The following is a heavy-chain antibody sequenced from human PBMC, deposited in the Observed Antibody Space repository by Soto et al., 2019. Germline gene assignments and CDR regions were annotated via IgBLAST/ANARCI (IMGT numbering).Heavy chain of an antibody. D-gene: IGHD6-13*01. CDR2: IIPIFGTA. Sequence: SSVKGSCKXSGGTFSSYASSWVRQAPGQGLEWMGGIIPIFGTANYAQKFQGRVTITADESTSTAYMELSSLRSEDTAVYYCARDPLYSSSWPYYYGMDVWGQGTTVTVSS. CDR1: GGTFSSYA. V-gene: IGHV1-69*13. J-gene: IGHJ6*02. CDR3: ARDPLYSSSWPYYYGMDV.